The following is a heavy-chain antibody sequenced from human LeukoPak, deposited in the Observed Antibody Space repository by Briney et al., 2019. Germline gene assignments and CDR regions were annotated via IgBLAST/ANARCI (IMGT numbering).Heavy chain of an antibody. J-gene: IGHJ4*02. V-gene: IGHV3-7*01. CDR1: GFTFSSYW. Sequence: PGGSLRLSCAASGFTFSSYWMSWVRQAPGKGLEWVANIKQDGSEKYYVDSVKGRFTISRDNAKNSLYLQMNSLRAEDTAVYYCARDTPPPYCSGGSCYLGWGQGTLVTVSS. CDR3: ARDTPPPYCSGGSCYLG. D-gene: IGHD2-15*01. CDR2: IKQDGSEK.